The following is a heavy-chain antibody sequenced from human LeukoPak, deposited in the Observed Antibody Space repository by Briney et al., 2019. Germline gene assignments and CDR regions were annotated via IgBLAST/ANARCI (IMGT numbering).Heavy chain of an antibody. CDR3: ARDLGYSSAY. D-gene: IGHD6-19*01. CDR2: IYNGGIT. J-gene: IGHJ4*02. V-gene: IGHV3-66*01. Sequence: GGSLRLSCAASGFIVSSNYMSWVRQAPGKGLEWVSVIYNGGITYADSLKGRFTISRDSSKNTVYLQMNSLRAEDTGVYYCARDLGYSSAYWGQGTLVTVSS. CDR1: GFIVSSNY.